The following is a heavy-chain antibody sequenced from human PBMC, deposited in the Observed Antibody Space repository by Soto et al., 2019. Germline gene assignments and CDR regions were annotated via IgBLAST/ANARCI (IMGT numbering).Heavy chain of an antibody. J-gene: IGHJ2*01. V-gene: IGHV3-30*18. CDR2: VSRDGRTY. Sequence: QVQLVESGGGVVQPGRSLRLSCAASGFTFSSYGIQWVRQAPGKGLEWVAVVSRDGRTYYFADSVKGRFTISRDNSKNTVYLQMNSLTAEDTAVYYCAKEYSSGWSYWYFDLWGRGTLVTVSS. CDR1: GFTFSSYG. CDR3: AKEYSSGWSYWYFDL. D-gene: IGHD6-19*01.